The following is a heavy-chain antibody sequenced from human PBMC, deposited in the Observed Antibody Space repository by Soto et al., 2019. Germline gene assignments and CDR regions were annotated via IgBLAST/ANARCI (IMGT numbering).Heavy chain of an antibody. J-gene: IGHJ6*02. D-gene: IGHD1-1*01. V-gene: IGHV3-23*01. Sequence: PGGSLGLSCAASGFTFSSYAMSWVRQAPGKGLEWVSVIRSRGDRTYYADSVKGRFTISRDNSKNTLYMQMNSRRAEDTAVYYCAKQQGPGTPYYYAMDVWGQGTTVTVSS. CDR2: IRSRGDRT. CDR3: AKQQGPGTPYYYAMDV. CDR1: GFTFSSYA.